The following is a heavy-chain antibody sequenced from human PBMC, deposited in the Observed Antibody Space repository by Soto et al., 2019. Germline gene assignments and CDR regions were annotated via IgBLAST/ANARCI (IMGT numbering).Heavy chain of an antibody. V-gene: IGHV1-18*01. CDR2: ISAYNGNT. CDR3: ARNAGYNWNARPPDY. J-gene: IGHJ4*02. Sequence: QVQLVQSGAEVKKPGASVTLSRTASGYTFTSYGISWVRQAPGQGLEWMGWISAYNGNTNYAQKLQGRVTMTTDTSTSTAYMELRSLRSDDTAVYYCARNAGYNWNARPPDYWGQGTLVTVSS. D-gene: IGHD1-1*01. CDR1: GYTFTSYG.